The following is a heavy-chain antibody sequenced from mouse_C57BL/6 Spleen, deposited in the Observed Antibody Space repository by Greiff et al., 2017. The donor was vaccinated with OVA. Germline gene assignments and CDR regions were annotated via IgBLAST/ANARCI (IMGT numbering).Heavy chain of an antibody. CDR2: IHPNSGST. J-gene: IGHJ3*01. CDR1: GYTFTSYW. D-gene: IGHD1-1*01. V-gene: IGHV1-64*01. Sequence: VQLQQPGAELVKPGASVKLSCKASGYTFTSYWMHWVKQRPGRGLEWIGMIHPNSGSTNYNEKFKSKATLTVDKSSSTAYMQLSSLTSEDSAVYYCASLTTVVAEAYWGQGTLVTVSA. CDR3: ASLTTVVAEAY.